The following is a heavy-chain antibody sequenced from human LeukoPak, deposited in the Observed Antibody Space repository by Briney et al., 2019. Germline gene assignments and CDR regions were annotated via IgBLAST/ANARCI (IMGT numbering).Heavy chain of an antibody. J-gene: IGHJ4*02. Sequence: PETLSLTCTVSGGSISSYYWSLIRQPPGKGLEWIGYIYYSGSTNYNPSLKSRVTISVDTSKNQFSLKLSSVTAADTAVYYCARHSPYYYGSGNFDYWGQGTLVTVSS. CDR3: ARHSPYYYGSGNFDY. CDR1: GGSISSYY. V-gene: IGHV4-59*08. CDR2: IYYSGST. D-gene: IGHD3-10*01.